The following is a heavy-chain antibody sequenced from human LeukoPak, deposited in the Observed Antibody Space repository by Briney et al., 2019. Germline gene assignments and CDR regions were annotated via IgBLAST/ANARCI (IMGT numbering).Heavy chain of an antibody. V-gene: IGHV4-34*01. J-gene: IGHJ5*02. CDR2: INHSGST. CDR1: GGSFSGYY. CDR3: ASRYCGGDCYSDNWFDP. D-gene: IGHD2-21*02. Sequence: PSETLSLTCAVYGGSFSGYYWSWIRQPPGKGLEWIGEINHSGSTNYNPSLKSRVTMSVDTSKNQFSLKLSSVTAADTAVYYCASRYCGGDCYSDNWFDPWGQGTLVTVSS.